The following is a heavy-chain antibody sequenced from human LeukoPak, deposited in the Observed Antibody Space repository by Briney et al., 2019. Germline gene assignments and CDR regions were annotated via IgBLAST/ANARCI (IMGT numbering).Heavy chain of an antibody. CDR3: ARTPSGDYYTTFDY. D-gene: IGHD3-10*01. V-gene: IGHV4-61*02. CDR2: TFTNGST. J-gene: IGHJ4*02. CDR1: GDSISSGGYY. Sequence: SETLSLTCTVSGDSISSGGYYWSWIRQPAGKGLEWIGRTFTNGSTNYKPSLKSRVTISVDTSKKQFSLKLSSVTAADTAVYFCARTPSGDYYTTFDYWGQGTLVTVSS.